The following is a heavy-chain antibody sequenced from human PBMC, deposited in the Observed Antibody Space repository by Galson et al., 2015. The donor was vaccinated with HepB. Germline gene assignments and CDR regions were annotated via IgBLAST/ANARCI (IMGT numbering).Heavy chain of an antibody. CDR3: ARDPGSQLWFGELLVAFDI. Sequence: SVKVSCKASGYTFTSYGISWVRQAPGQGLEWMGWISAYNGNTNYAQKLQGRVTMTTDTSTSTAYMELRSLRSDDTAVYYCARDPGSQLWFGELLVAFDIWGQGTMVTVSS. CDR2: ISAYNGNT. CDR1: GYTFTSYG. J-gene: IGHJ3*02. D-gene: IGHD3-10*01. V-gene: IGHV1-18*04.